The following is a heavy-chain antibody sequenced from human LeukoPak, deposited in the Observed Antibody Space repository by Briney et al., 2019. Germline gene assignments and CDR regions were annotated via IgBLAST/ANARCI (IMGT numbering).Heavy chain of an antibody. Sequence: PSETLSLTCTVSGGSISSYYWSWIRQPPGKGLEWIGYGHYSGSTNYNPSLKSRVTMSVDTSKNQFSLKLSSVTAADTAVYYCAGGSTRPDFWGQGTLVTVSS. CDR2: GHYSGST. J-gene: IGHJ4*02. D-gene: IGHD6-6*01. CDR1: GGSISSYY. V-gene: IGHV4-59*01. CDR3: AGGSTRPDF.